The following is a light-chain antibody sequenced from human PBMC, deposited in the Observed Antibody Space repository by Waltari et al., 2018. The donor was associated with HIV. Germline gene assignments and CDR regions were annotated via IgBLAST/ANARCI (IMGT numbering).Light chain of an antibody. CDR1: SSDVGSYNL. CDR3: CSYAGSSNWV. V-gene: IGLV2-23*01. J-gene: IGLJ3*02. Sequence: QSALTQPASVSGSPGQSITISCTGSSSDVGSYNLVSWYQQHPGKAPKLMIYEGIKRPSGVSNRFSGSNSGNTASLTISVLQAEDEADYYCCSYAGSSNWVFGGGTKLTVL. CDR2: EGI.